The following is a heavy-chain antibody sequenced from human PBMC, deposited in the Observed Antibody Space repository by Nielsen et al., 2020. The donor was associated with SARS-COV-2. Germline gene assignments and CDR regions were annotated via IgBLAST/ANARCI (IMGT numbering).Heavy chain of an antibody. D-gene: IGHD4-17*01. CDR3: ANGDYGGGYYYYYGMDV. CDR1: GGSFSGYY. J-gene: IGHJ6*02. CDR2: INHSGST. Sequence: SETLSLTCAVYGGSFSGYYWSWIRQPPGKGLEWIGVINHSGSTNYNPSLKSRVTISVDTSKNQFSLKLSSVTAADTAVYYCANGDYGGGYYYYYGMDVWGQGTTVTVSS. V-gene: IGHV4-34*01.